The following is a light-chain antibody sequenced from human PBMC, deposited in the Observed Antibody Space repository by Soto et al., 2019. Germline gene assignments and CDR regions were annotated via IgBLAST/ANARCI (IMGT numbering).Light chain of an antibody. V-gene: IGKV3-20*01. CDR1: QSISRY. CDR2: GAS. Sequence: IVLTQSPGTLSLSPGERTTLSCRASQSISRYLAWYQQKPGQGPRLLIYGASSRATGTPDRFSGSGSGTDFTLTINRLEPEDFAVYYCQQYNNWPRTFGQGTKVDI. CDR3: QQYNNWPRT. J-gene: IGKJ1*01.